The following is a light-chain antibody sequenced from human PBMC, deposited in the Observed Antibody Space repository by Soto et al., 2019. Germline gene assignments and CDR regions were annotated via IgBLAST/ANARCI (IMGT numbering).Light chain of an antibody. CDR1: RSNIGTAYE. CDR2: ATS. J-gene: IGLJ3*02. CDR3: QSYDTTLDGWL. Sequence: QSALTQPPSVSGAPGQRVTIPCTGSRSNIGTAYEVHWYQQLPGTAPTLLIFATSNRASGVPARFSGSKSGTSASLAITELQADDEATYYCQSYDTTLDGWLFGGGTKLTVL. V-gene: IGLV1-40*01.